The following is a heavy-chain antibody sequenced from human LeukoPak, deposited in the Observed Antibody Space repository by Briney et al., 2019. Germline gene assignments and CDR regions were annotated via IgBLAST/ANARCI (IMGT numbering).Heavy chain of an antibody. Sequence: SETLSLTCTVSGGSISNYYWSWIRQPPGKGLEWIGYISYSGSTNYNPSLKSRVTISVDTPKNQFSLRLRSVTAADTAIYYCARRAYYDTSGYYPTSGYFDLWGRGTLVTVSS. D-gene: IGHD3-22*01. J-gene: IGHJ2*01. CDR2: ISYSGST. CDR1: GGSISNYY. V-gene: IGHV4-59*08. CDR3: ARRAYYDTSGYYPTSGYFDL.